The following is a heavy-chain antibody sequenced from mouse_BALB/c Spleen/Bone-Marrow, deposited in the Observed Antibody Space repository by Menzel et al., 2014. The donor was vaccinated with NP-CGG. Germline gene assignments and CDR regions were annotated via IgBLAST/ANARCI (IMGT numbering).Heavy chain of an antibody. Sequence: VQLQQSGAELVKPGASVKLSCTASGFNIXDTYMHWVKQRPEQGLEWIGRVDTANGNTKYDPKFQGKATITADTSSNTAYLQLSSLTSEDTAVYYCARYRLGTYFDYWGQGTTLTVSS. D-gene: IGHD2-14*01. CDR2: VDTANGNT. CDR1: GFNIXDTY. V-gene: IGHV14-3*02. CDR3: ARYRLGTYFDY. J-gene: IGHJ2*01.